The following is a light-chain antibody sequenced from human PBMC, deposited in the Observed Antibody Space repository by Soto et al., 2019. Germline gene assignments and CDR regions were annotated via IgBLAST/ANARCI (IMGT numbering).Light chain of an antibody. CDR3: QRYKDWPLT. V-gene: IGKV3-15*01. CDR1: QTISNN. J-gene: IGKJ4*01. CDR2: GAS. Sequence: EVVMTQSPATLSVSPGERGTLSCRASQTISNNLAWYQQRPGQAPRLLIHGASTRATGIPARFSGSGSGTEFTLTISGLQSEDFAVYYCQRYKDWPLTFGGGNNVEIK.